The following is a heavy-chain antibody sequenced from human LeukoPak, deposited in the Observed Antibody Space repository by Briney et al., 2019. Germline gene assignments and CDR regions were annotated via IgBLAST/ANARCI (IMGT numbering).Heavy chain of an antibody. V-gene: IGHV4-34*01. CDR3: ARVPYTPAAMREYYYYYGMDV. Sequence: SETLSLTCTVSGGSISSYYWSWIRQPPGKGLEWIGEINHSGSTNYNPSLKSRVTISVDTSKNQFSLKLSSVTAADTAVYYCARVPYTPAAMREYYYYYGMDVWGQGTTVTVSS. CDR1: GGSISSYY. D-gene: IGHD2-2*01. J-gene: IGHJ6*02. CDR2: INHSGST.